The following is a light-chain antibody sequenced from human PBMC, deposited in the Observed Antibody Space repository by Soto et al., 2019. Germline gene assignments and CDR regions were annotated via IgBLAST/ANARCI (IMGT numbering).Light chain of an antibody. J-gene: IGLJ1*01. V-gene: IGLV1-40*01. CDR3: QSYDSRLSGYV. CDR2: GNS. CDR1: ISNIGAGYD. Sequence: QALRSQAPSVSGAPGQRLTISCTGSISNIGAGYDVNWYQQLPGAAPKFLIYGNSNRPSGVPDRFSGSKYGTSASLAITGLQAEDEADYYCQSYDSRLSGYVFGTGTKVTVL.